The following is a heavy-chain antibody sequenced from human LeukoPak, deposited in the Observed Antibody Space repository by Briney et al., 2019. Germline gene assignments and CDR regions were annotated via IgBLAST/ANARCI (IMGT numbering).Heavy chain of an antibody. D-gene: IGHD3-10*01. CDR1: GFTFSSYA. Sequence: PGGSLRLSCAASGFTFSSYAMNWVRQAPGKGLEWVSVISGSGGTTYYADSVKGRFTISRDNSKNTMSLQMNSLRAEDTAVYYCASGTLVRGVLDYWGQGTLVTVSS. CDR3: ASGTLVRGVLDY. J-gene: IGHJ4*02. V-gene: IGHV3-23*01. CDR2: ISGSGGTT.